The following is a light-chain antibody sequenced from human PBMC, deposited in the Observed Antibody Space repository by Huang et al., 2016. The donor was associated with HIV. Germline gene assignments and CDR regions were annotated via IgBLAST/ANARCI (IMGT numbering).Light chain of an antibody. CDR1: YHISRS. V-gene: IGKV1-39*01. CDR2: GAS. Sequence: IQMDQSPSSLSAFVGDKVTTSCRTNYHISRSLNWYHQKPGKAPRLLIYGASSLQSDVPARFSGSGFGTDFTLTISGLQPEDLGTYYCQESYSSPVTSFGGGTRLEIK. J-gene: IGKJ4*02. CDR3: QESYSSPVTS.